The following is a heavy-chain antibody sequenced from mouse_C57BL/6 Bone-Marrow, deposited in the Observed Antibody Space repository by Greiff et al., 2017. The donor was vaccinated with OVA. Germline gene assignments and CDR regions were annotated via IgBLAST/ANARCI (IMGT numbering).Heavy chain of an antibody. CDR3: ARPYDYSWFAY. J-gene: IGHJ3*01. V-gene: IGHV5-6*01. D-gene: IGHD2-4*01. Sequence: EVKLVESGGDLVKPGGSLKLSCAASGFTFSSYGMSWVRQTPDTRLEWVATISSGGSYTYYPDSVKGRFTISRDNAKNTLYLHMSSLKSEDTAMYYCARPYDYSWFAYWGQGTLVTVSA. CDR2: ISSGGSYT. CDR1: GFTFSSYG.